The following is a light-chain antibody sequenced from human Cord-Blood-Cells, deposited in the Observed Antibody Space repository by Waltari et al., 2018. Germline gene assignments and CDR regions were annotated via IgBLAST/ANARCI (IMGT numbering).Light chain of an antibody. CDR3: QQYYSTPLT. V-gene: IGKV4-1*01. J-gene: IGKJ4*01. Sequence: QSPDSLAVSLGERATINCKSSQSVLYSSNNKNYLAWYQQKPGQPPKLLIYWASTRESGVPDRFSGSGSGTDFTLTISSLQAEDVAVYYCQQYYSTPLTFGGGTKVEVK. CDR2: WAS. CDR1: QSVLYSSNNKNY.